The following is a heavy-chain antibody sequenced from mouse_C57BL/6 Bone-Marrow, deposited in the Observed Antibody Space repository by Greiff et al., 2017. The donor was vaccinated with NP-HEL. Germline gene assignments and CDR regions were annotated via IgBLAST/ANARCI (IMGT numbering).Heavy chain of an antibody. CDR3: AGYTGSTWTRAIDFAD. CDR2: INPNSGYT. V-gene: IGHV1-7*01. D-gene: IGHD4-1*02. CDR1: GYTFTSYW. Sequence: QVQLQQSGAELVKPGASVKLSCKASGYTFTSYWMHWVKQRPGQGLEWIGKINPNSGYTKYNQKFKDKATLTADKSSSTAYMQLSSLTSEDSAVYDCAGYTGSTWTRAIDFADRGQGILVTVSA. J-gene: IGHJ3*01.